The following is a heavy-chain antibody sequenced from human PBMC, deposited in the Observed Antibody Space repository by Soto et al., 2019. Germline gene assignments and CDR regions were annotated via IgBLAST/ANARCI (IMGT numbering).Heavy chain of an antibody. Sequence: GGSLRLSCAASGFTFSSYAMSWVRQAPGKGLEWVSAISGSGGSTYYADSVKGRFTISRDNSKNTLYLQMNSLRAEDTAVYYCAKGPGGTVLLWFGELWLNYWGQGTLVTVSS. CDR1: GFTFSSYA. J-gene: IGHJ4*02. CDR3: AKGPGGTVLLWFGELWLNY. D-gene: IGHD3-10*01. V-gene: IGHV3-23*01. CDR2: ISGSGGST.